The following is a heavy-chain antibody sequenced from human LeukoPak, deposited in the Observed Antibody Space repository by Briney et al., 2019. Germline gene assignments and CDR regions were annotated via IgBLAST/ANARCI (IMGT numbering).Heavy chain of an antibody. CDR3: ATNRAGTYDRPFDI. Sequence: SETLSLTCTVSGASITSYHWSWIRQPAGKGLEWIGRMFYSGNTDYNPSLKSRLTMSIDTSKNQFSLKLSSVTAADTAVYFCATNRAGTYDRPFDIWGQGTMVTVSS. CDR2: MFYSGNT. CDR1: GASITSYH. V-gene: IGHV4-4*07. J-gene: IGHJ3*02. D-gene: IGHD1-26*01.